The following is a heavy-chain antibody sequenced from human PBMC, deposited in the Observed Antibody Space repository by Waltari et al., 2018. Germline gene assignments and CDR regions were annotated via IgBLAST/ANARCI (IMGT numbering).Heavy chain of an antibody. J-gene: IGHJ4*02. CDR2: INPNSGDT. CDR1: GYTFPGYH. V-gene: IGHV1-2*02. Sequence: QVQVVQSGAAVKKPGASVRVSCQASGYTFPGYHMHLVRQVPGQGLEWMGWINPNSGDTNYAQKFQDRVTMTSDTSIDTAYMELRRLRSDDTAVYYCARERGRSEWYGVDYWGQGTLVTVSS. D-gene: IGHD3-10*01. CDR3: ARERGRSEWYGVDY.